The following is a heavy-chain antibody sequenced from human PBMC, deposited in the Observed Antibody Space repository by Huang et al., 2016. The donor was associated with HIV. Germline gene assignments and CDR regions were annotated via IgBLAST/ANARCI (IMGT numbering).Heavy chain of an antibody. V-gene: IGHV3-7*01. J-gene: IGHJ6*02. D-gene: IGHD1-7*01. CDR3: ATKTAAMDI. CDR1: TFTFGAYW. Sequence: VESGGRLVQRGGSIRLSCVGSTFTFGAYWMSWVRQSPGKGLEGVANIKQDESEKYYGEAGKGRFNISRDNAKKVFFLEMNNVRVEDTATYYCATKTAAMDIWGQGTTVTVS. CDR2: IKQDESEK.